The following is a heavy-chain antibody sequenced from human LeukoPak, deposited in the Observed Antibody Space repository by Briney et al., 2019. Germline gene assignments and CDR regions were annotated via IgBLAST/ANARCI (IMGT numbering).Heavy chain of an antibody. Sequence: SVKVSCKASGGTFSSYAISWVRQAPGQGLEWMGRIIPILGIANYAQKFQGRVTITADKSTSTAYMELSSLRSEDTAVYYCARDRTYCSGGSCYGWGQGTLAAVSS. CDR3: ARDRTYCSGGSCYG. V-gene: IGHV1-69*04. CDR1: GGTFSSYA. CDR2: IIPILGIA. D-gene: IGHD2-15*01. J-gene: IGHJ4*02.